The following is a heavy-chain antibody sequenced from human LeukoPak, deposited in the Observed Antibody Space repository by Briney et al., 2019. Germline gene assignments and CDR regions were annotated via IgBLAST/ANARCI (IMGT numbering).Heavy chain of an antibody. D-gene: IGHD5-12*01. V-gene: IGHV3-30*04. CDR3: ARASYIVATTAPVDY. CDR2: ISYDGRNK. Sequence: PGRSLRLSCAASGFTFSSYAMHWVRQAPGKGLEWVTIISYDGRNKYYADSVKGRFTISRDNSKNTLYLQMNSLRAEDTAVYYCARASYIVATTAPVDYWGQGTLVTVSS. CDR1: GFTFSSYA. J-gene: IGHJ4*02.